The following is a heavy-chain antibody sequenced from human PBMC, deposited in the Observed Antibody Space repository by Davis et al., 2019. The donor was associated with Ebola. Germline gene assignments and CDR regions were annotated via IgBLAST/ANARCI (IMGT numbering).Heavy chain of an antibody. D-gene: IGHD3-9*01. CDR1: GFTFSSYW. CDR2: INSDGSST. V-gene: IGHV3-74*01. CDR3: ASKGYDKPLDV. J-gene: IGHJ6*02. Sequence: HTGGSLRLSCAASGFTFSSYWMHWVRQAPGKGLVWVSRINSDGSSTSYADSVKGRFTISRDNAKNTLYLQMNSLGAEDTAVYYCASKGYDKPLDVWGQGTTVTVSS.